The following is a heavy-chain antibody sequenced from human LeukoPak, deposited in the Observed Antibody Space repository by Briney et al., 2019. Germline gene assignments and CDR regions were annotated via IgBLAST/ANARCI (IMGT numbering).Heavy chain of an antibody. J-gene: IGHJ4*02. Sequence: GWALRLSCASCVFTFISYGMHGFRQARGKGLDWVAVICYDGTNKYYADSVKGRFTISRDNSKNTLYLQINSLRAEDTAVYYCARDIGDYVIDYWGQGTLVTVSS. V-gene: IGHV3-33*01. CDR3: ARDIGDYVIDY. CDR2: ICYDGTNK. CDR1: VFTFISYG. D-gene: IGHD4-17*01.